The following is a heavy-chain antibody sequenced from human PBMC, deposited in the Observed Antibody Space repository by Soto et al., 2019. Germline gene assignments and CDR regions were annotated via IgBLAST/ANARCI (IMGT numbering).Heavy chain of an antibody. CDR1: NASITSSGYY. J-gene: IGHJ4*02. CDR2: IYHSGST. D-gene: IGHD1-26*01. V-gene: IGHV4-31*03. Sequence: QVQLQESGPRLVEASQTLSLTCTVSNASITSSGYYWSWVRQPPGKRLEWIGYIYHSGSTFYSPSLQSRLTXSVDTSKNHXSLTLRSVTAADTAVYXCAXXSGTYYVPDYWGQGTLVTVSS. CDR3: AXXSGTYYVPDY.